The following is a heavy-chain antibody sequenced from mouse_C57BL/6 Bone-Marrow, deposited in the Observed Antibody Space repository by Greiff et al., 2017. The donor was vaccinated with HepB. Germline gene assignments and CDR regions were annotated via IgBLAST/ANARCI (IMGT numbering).Heavy chain of an antibody. CDR2: ISNLAYSI. CDR1: GFTFSDYG. Sequence: EVMLVESGGGLVQPGGSLKLSCAASGFTFSDYGMAWVRQAPRKGPEWVAFISNLAYSIYYADTVTGRFTISRENAKNTLYLEMSSLRSEDTAMYYCERLSPYWDFDVWGTGTTVTVSS. CDR3: ERLSPYWDFDV. J-gene: IGHJ1*03. V-gene: IGHV5-15*01.